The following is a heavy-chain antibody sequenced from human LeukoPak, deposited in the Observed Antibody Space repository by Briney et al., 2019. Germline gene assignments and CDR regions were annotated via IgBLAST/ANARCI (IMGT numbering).Heavy chain of an antibody. CDR1: GGSISSYY. Sequence: SETLSLTCTVSGGSISSYYWSWTRQPAGKGLEWIGRIYTSGSTNYNPSLKSRVTMSVDTSKNQFSLKLSSVTAADTAVYYCAREPDCSSTSCYDYWGQGTLVTVSS. CDR2: IYTSGST. CDR3: AREPDCSSTSCYDY. D-gene: IGHD2-2*01. J-gene: IGHJ4*02. V-gene: IGHV4-4*07.